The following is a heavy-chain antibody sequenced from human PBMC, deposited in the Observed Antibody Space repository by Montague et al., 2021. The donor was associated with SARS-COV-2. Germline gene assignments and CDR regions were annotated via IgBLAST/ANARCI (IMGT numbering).Heavy chain of an antibody. CDR3: ARRTYDILTGYEYGMGA. D-gene: IGHD3-9*01. CDR1: GFSLSTSGMC. Sequence: PALVKPTQTLTLTCTFSGFSLSTSGMCVSWIRQPPGKALEWLARIDWDDDKYYSTSLKTRLTISKDTSKNQVVLTMTNMDPVDTATYYCARRTYDILTGYEYGMGAWGQGTTVTVSS. CDR2: IDWDDDK. J-gene: IGHJ6*02. V-gene: IGHV2-70*11.